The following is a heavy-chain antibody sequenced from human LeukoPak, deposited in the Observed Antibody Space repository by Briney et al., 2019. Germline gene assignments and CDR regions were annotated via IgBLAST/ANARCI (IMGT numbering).Heavy chain of an antibody. V-gene: IGHV3-30*02. D-gene: IGHD3-10*01. J-gene: IGHJ3*02. CDR1: GFTFSSYG. CDR3: AKAKTYYYGSGPDRDAFDI. CDR2: IRYDGSNK. Sequence: GGSLRLSCAASGFTFSSYGMHWVRQAPGKGLEWVAFIRYDGSNKYYADSVKGRFTISRDNSKNTLYLQMNSLRAEDTAVYYCAKAKTYYYGSGPDRDAFDIWGQGTMVPVSS.